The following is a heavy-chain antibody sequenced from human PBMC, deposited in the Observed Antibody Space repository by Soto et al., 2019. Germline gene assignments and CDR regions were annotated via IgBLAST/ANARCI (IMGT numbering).Heavy chain of an antibody. Sequence: EVHLVESGGGLVQPGRSLRLSCVASGFRFGDYAMHWVRQAPGKGLEWVTGVSANSDYIAYADSVKGRFTISRDKATDLLYLQMNSLGTEDTAFYYCAKGFSYGDYRYDFDYCGLGTLVTVSS. CDR3: AKGFSYGDYRYDFDY. CDR2: VSANSDYI. D-gene: IGHD4-17*01. V-gene: IGHV3-9*01. J-gene: IGHJ4*02. CDR1: GFRFGDYA.